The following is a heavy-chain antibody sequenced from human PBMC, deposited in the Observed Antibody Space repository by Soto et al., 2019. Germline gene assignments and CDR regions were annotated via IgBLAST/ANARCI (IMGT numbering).Heavy chain of an antibody. CDR1: GFTFSSYG. Sequence: QVQLVESGGGVVQPGRSLRLSCAASGFTFSSYGMHWVRQAPGKGLEWVAVISYDGSNKYYADSVKGRFTISRDNSKNTLYLQVNSLRAEDTAVYYCAKHSRYGGNFKTYYYYGMDVW. CDR3: AKHSRYGGNFKTYYYYGMDV. CDR2: ISYDGSNK. V-gene: IGHV3-30*18. D-gene: IGHD2-21*02. J-gene: IGHJ6*01.